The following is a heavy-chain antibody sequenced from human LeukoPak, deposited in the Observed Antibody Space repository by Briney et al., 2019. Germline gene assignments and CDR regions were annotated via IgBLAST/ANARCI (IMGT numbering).Heavy chain of an antibody. V-gene: IGHV3-30*04. CDR3: ARRADAYSHPYDY. D-gene: IGHD3-16*01. CDR1: GFPFSSYV. J-gene: IGHJ4*02. CDR2: ISYDGSNE. Sequence: GGSLRLSCVVSGFPFSSYVMHWVRQAPGKGLEWVAIISYDGSNEYYGDSVKGRFTISRDNSKNTLYLQMNSLRAEDTAVYYCARRADAYSHPYDYWGQGTLVTVSS.